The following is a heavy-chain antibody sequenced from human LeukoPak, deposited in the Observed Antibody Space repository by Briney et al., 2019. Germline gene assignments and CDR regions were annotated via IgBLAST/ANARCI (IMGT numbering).Heavy chain of an antibody. CDR3: ARWAGYCRITNCYSAFDY. Sequence: SSVTVSCKACGCTFSNYAISWVRQAPGHGLEWMGGITHIFATQSYAQKFQDRVTITADEATSTAYMELSGLRSEDTAVYYCARWAGYCRITNCYSAFDYWGQGTLVTVSS. D-gene: IGHD2-2*02. CDR2: ITHIFATQ. CDR1: GCTFSNYA. J-gene: IGHJ4*02. V-gene: IGHV1-69*01.